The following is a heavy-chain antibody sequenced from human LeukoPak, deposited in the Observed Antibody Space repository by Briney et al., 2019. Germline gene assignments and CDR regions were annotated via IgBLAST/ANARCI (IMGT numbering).Heavy chain of an antibody. D-gene: IGHD6-19*01. CDR3: ARETSLAGFASGLGFNY. CDR2: IYYSGST. Sequence: SETLSLTCTVSGGSISSYYWSWIRQPPGKGLEWIGYIYYSGSTNYNPSLKSRVTMSIDTSKNQFSLKLTSVTAADTATYYCARETSLAGFASGLGFNYWGQGILVTVSS. CDR1: GGSISSYY. V-gene: IGHV4-59*01. J-gene: IGHJ4*02.